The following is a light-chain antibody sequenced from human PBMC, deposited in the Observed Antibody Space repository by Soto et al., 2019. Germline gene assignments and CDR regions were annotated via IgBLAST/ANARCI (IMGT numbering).Light chain of an antibody. Sequence: EIVLTQSPGTLSLSPGDRATLSCRASQSVSSNYLAWYQQKFGQAPRLLIYGASNRATGIPDRFSGSGSGTDFTHSISRLVPEDFAVYHCHQYGSSPWTVGQGTKVEIK. CDR3: HQYGSSPWT. V-gene: IGKV3-20*01. CDR1: QSVSSNY. CDR2: GAS. J-gene: IGKJ1*01.